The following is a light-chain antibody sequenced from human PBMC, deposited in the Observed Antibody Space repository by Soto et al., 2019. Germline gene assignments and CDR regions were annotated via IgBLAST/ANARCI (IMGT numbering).Light chain of an antibody. Sequence: EIVFTQSPGTLSLSPGERATPSCTASQSVSSSYLAWYQQKPGQAPRLLIYGASSRATGIPDRFSGSGSGTDFTLTISRLEPEDFAVYYCQQYDSSPKTFGQGTKVDIK. J-gene: IGKJ1*01. V-gene: IGKV3-20*01. CDR1: QSVSSSY. CDR3: QQYDSSPKT. CDR2: GAS.